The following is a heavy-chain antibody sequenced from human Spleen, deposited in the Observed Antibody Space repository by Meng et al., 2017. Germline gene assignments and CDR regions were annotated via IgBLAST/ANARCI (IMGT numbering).Heavy chain of an antibody. J-gene: IGHJ4*02. V-gene: IGHV1-3*01. CDR1: GYTFTTYT. CDR3: TRGAATAVDY. D-gene: IGHD2-15*01. CDR2: INAVNGNT. Sequence: QVQLVQSGAEVKKPGASVKVSCKASGYTFTTYTMHLVRQDPGQRLEWMGWINAVNGNTKYSQKFQGRVTISRDTSASTAYMELSSLRSEDTALYYCTRGAATAVDYWGQGTLVTVSS.